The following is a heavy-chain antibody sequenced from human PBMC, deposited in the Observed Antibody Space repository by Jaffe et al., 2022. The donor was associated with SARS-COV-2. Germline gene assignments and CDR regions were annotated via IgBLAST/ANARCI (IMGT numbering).Heavy chain of an antibody. CDR2: ISYDGSNK. CDR3: AREHPFVGQWLVLAPLDY. V-gene: IGHV3-30-3*01. CDR1: GFTFSSYA. J-gene: IGHJ4*02. Sequence: QVQLVESGGGVVQPGRSLRLSCAASGFTFSSYAMHWVRQAPGKGLEWVAVISYDGSNKYYADSVKGRFTISRDNSKNTLYLQMNSLRAEDTAVYYCAREHPFVGQWLVLAPLDYWGQGTLVTVSS. D-gene: IGHD6-19*01.